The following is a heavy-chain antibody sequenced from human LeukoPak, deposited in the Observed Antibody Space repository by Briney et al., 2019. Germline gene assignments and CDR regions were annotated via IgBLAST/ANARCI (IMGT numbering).Heavy chain of an antibody. CDR1: GFTFSSYG. Sequence: PGGSLRLSCAASGFTFSSYGMHWVRQAPGKGLEWVAFVRYDGSNKYYADSVKGRFTISRDNSKNTLYLQMNSLRAEDTAVYYCAKDSQLVPRLTYFDYWGQGTLVTVSS. CDR2: VRYDGSNK. J-gene: IGHJ4*02. D-gene: IGHD6-6*01. V-gene: IGHV3-30*02. CDR3: AKDSQLVPRLTYFDY.